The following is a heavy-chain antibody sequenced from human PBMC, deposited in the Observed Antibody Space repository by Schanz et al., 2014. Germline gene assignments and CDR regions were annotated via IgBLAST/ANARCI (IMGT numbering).Heavy chain of an antibody. CDR2: MSGSGSTA. J-gene: IGHJ5*01. V-gene: IGHV3-23*01. Sequence: EVQLLESGGGLVQPGGSLRLSCVASGFTFFGSFAMSWVRQAPGKGLEWVSGMSGSGSTADYADSVKVRFTISRDNSRKTLYLQMNSLRADDTAVYYCAKDLYNYGIFDSWGQGTLVTVSS. CDR1: GFTFFGSFA. D-gene: IGHD3-16*01. CDR3: AKDLYNYGIFDS.